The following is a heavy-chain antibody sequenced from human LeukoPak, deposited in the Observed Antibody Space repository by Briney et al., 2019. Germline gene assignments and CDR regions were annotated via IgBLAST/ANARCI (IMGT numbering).Heavy chain of an antibody. CDR2: ISRSGEIT. CDR1: GFTFSTSA. J-gene: IGHJ4*02. Sequence: GGSLRLSCAASGFTFSTSAMSWVRQAPGKGLEWVSGISRSGEITYYEDSVRGRFTISKDISKNTLYLQMDSLRAEDTAIYYCAKEEVPNDFWGQGTLVTISS. V-gene: IGHV3-23*01. D-gene: IGHD1-1*01. CDR3: AKEEVPNDF.